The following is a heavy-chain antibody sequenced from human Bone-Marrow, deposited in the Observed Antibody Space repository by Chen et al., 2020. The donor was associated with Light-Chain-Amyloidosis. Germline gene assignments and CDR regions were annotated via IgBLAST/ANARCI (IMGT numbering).Heavy chain of an antibody. CDR1: GFTFRSYP. CDR3: AKVLSAFDGSYNFDH. CDR2: ISSTGSAA. J-gene: IGHJ4*02. Sequence: EVQILESGGDLVQPGGSLRLSCEASGFTFRSYPMSWVRQASGKGLEWVSSISSTGSAAYYADTVKGRFTISRDNSKNTVHLQMDNLRAEDTAMYYCAKVLSAFDGSYNFDHWGRGTLVTVST. D-gene: IGHD3-10*01. V-gene: IGHV3-23*01.